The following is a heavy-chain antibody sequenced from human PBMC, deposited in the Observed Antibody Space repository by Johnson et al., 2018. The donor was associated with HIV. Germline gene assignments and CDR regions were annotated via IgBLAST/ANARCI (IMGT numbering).Heavy chain of an antibody. CDR2: IGTAGDT. J-gene: IGHJ3*02. Sequence: VQLVESGGGVVQPGGSLRLSCAASGFNFHDHGINWVRQVPGKGLEWVSAIGTAGDTYYPGSVKGRFTISRENAKNSLYLQMNSLRAGDTAVYYCARESYDSSGYGAFDIWGQGTMVTVSS. D-gene: IGHD3-22*01. CDR3: ARESYDSSGYGAFDI. V-gene: IGHV3-13*01. CDR1: GFNFHDHG.